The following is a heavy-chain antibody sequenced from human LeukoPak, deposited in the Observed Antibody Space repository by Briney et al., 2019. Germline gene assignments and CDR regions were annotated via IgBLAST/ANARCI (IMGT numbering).Heavy chain of an antibody. Sequence: GGSLRLSCSASGFTFRTYSMNWVRQAPGKGLEWVSSISTGSTYIFYGDSVKGRFTISRDDADNPLYLQMNSLRAEDTAVYYCARTRDSSGCFDFWGQGTLVTVSS. J-gene: IGHJ4*02. D-gene: IGHD6-19*01. V-gene: IGHV3-21*01. CDR3: ARTRDSSGCFDF. CDR1: GFTFRTYS. CDR2: ISTGSTYI.